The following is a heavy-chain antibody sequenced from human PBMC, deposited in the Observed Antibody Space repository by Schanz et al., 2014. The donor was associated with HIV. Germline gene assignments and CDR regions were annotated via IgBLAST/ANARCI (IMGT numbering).Heavy chain of an antibody. Sequence: QVQLVQSGAEVKKPGASVKVSCKASGDTFTGDFMHWVRQAPGQGLEWMGGIIPIFGTTNYAQKFQGRVTITADKSTRTAYMELSSLRFEDTAVYYCARGAAEMATMTPWRYWGQGTLVTVSS. D-gene: IGHD5-12*01. CDR1: GDTFTGDF. J-gene: IGHJ4*02. CDR3: ARGAAEMATMTPWRY. V-gene: IGHV1-69*06. CDR2: IIPIFGTT.